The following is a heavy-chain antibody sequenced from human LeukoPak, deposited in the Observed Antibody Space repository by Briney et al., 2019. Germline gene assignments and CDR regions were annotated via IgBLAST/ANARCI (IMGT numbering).Heavy chain of an antibody. V-gene: IGHV3-21*01. CDR2: ISSSSSYI. CDR1: GFTFSGYS. J-gene: IGHJ4*02. CDR3: ARVPERYDSRGYYSS. D-gene: IGHD3-22*01. Sequence: GGSLRLSCAASGFTFSGYSMNWVRQAPGKGLEWASSISSSSSYIYYADSVKGRFTISRDNAKNSLYLQMNSLRAEDTAVYYCARVPERYDSRGYYSSWGQGTLVTVSS.